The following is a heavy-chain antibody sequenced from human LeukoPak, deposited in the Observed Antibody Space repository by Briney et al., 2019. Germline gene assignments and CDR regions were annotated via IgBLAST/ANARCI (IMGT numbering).Heavy chain of an antibody. CDR3: ARFGWVVPAAMFAFDY. CDR1: GGSISSYY. CDR2: IYYSGST. D-gene: IGHD2-2*01. J-gene: IGHJ4*02. Sequence: SETLSLTCTVSGGSISSYYWSWIRQPPGKGLEWIGYIYYSGSTNYNPSLKSRATISVDTSKNQFSLKLSSVTAADTAVYYCARFGWVVPAAMFAFDYWGQGTLVTVSS. V-gene: IGHV4-59*08.